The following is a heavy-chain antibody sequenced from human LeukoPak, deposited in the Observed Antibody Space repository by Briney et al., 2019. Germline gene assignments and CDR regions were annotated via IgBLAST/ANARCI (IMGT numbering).Heavy chain of an antibody. J-gene: IGHJ4*02. V-gene: IGHV3-30*02. D-gene: IGHD2-15*01. CDR2: IRYDGSNK. Sequence: GGSLRLSCAASGFTFSSYGMHWVRQAPGKGLEWVAFIRYDGSNKYYADSVKGRLTISRDNSKNTLYLQMNSLRAEDTAVYYCAKYRRVVAATSTPFDYWGQGTLVTVSS. CDR3: AKYRRVVAATSTPFDY. CDR1: GFTFSSYG.